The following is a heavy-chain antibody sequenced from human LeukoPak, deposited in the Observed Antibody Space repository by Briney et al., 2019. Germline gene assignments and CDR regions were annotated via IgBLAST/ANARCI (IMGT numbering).Heavy chain of an antibody. D-gene: IGHD3-3*01. CDR1: GYTFTSYD. CDR2: MNSNGGNT. V-gene: IGHV1-8*01. Sequence: ASVKVSCKASGYTFTSYDINWVRQATGQGLEWMGWMNSNGGNTGYAQKFQGRVTMTRNTSISTAYMELSSLRSEDTAVYYCARAGSGYSPLDYWGQGTLVTVSS. J-gene: IGHJ4*02. CDR3: ARAGSGYSPLDY.